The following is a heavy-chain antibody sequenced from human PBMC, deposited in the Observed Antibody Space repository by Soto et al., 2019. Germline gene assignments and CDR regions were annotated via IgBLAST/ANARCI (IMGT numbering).Heavy chain of an antibody. Sequence: QGQLVESGGGVVQPGRSLRLSCVASGFTFRSYVMHWVRQAPGKGLEWVAVIWHDGSKKYYADSVKGRVTISRDNSKNTLFLQMNSLRVEDTAVYYCAREGVDCTRVVYYYYGLDVWGQRTTVTVSS. D-gene: IGHD2-21*02. CDR3: AREGVDCTRVVYYYYGLDV. J-gene: IGHJ6*02. V-gene: IGHV3-33*01. CDR1: GFTFRSYV. CDR2: IWHDGSKK.